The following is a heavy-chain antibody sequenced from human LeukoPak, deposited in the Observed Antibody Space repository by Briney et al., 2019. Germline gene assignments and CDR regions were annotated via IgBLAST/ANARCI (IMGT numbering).Heavy chain of an antibody. J-gene: IGHJ4*02. V-gene: IGHV3-48*01. Sequence: GGSLRLSCAASRFTFSSYSMNWVRQAPGKGLEWVSYISSSSSTIYYADSVKGRFTISRDNAKNSLYLQMNSLRAEDTAVYYCARDGLSGYFDYWGQGTLVTVSS. CDR3: ARDGLSGYFDY. D-gene: IGHD3-10*01. CDR1: RFTFSSYS. CDR2: ISSSSSTI.